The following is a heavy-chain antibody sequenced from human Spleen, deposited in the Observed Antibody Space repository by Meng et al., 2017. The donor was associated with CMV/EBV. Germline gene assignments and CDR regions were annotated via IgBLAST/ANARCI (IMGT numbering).Heavy chain of an antibody. CDR3: TRGPQVSWLRSRFAAFDL. J-gene: IGHJ3*01. Sequence: SETLFLTCAVYGASFSSSYWTWIRQSPGKGLEWIGEINHSGGTNYNPSLKSRVTMSVDTSKNQFSLRLSSVTAADTAVYYCTRGPQVSWLRSRFAAFDLWGQGTMVTVSS. CDR2: INHSGGT. D-gene: IGHD5-12*01. V-gene: IGHV4-34*01. CDR1: GASFSSSY.